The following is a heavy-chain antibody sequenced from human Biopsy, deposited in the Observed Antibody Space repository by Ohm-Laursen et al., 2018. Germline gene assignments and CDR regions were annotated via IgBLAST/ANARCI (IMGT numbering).Heavy chain of an antibody. D-gene: IGHD5-24*01. Sequence: AASVKVSCNASGGPFNNHAFSWVRQAPGQGLEWLGRIVPILGTVNYAQRFQGRVALTADKSTGTAYMELNRLISDDTAVYYCATDADGYYTEFDFWGQGTLITVSS. CDR3: ATDADGYYTEFDF. CDR1: GGPFNNHA. V-gene: IGHV1-69*04. CDR2: IVPILGTV. J-gene: IGHJ4*02.